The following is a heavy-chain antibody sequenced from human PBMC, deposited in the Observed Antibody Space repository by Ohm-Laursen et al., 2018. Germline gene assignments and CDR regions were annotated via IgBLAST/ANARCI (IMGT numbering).Heavy chain of an antibody. CDR3: TRDWAYDSPSFDI. V-gene: IGHV3-49*04. D-gene: IGHD3-22*01. CDR1: GFTFGDYA. CDR2: IRSKAYGGTT. Sequence: SLRLSCSASGFTFGDYAMSWVRQAPGKGLEWVGFIRSKAYGGTTEYAASVKGRFTISRDDSKSIAYLQMSSLKTEDTAVYYCTRDWAYDSPSFDIWGQGTMVTVSS. J-gene: IGHJ3*02.